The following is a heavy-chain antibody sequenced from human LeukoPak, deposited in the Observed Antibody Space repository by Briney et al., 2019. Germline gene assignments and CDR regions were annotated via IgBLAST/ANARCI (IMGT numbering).Heavy chain of an antibody. J-gene: IGHJ5*02. CDR2: ISSSSSYI. Sequence: PGGSLRLSCAASGFTFSSYWMSWVRQAPGKGLEWVSSISSSSSYIYYADSVKGRFTISRDNSKNTLDLQMNSLRAADTAVYYCARDGLRGNNWFDPWGQGTLVTVSP. CDR3: ARDGLRGNNWFDP. CDR1: GFTFSSYW. V-gene: IGHV3-21*01. D-gene: IGHD5-24*01.